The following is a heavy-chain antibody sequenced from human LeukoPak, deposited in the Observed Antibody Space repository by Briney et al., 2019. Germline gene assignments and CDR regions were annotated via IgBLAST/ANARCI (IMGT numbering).Heavy chain of an antibody. CDR2: INPNSGGT. Sequence: ASVKVSCKASGYTFTGYYMHWVRQASGQGLEWMGWINPNSGGTNYAQKFQGRVTMTRDTSISTAYMELSRMRADDTAVYYCARPRQWRDGYRNWGQGTLVTVSS. CDR1: GYTFTGYY. D-gene: IGHD5-24*01. CDR3: ARPRQWRDGYRN. V-gene: IGHV1-2*02. J-gene: IGHJ4*02.